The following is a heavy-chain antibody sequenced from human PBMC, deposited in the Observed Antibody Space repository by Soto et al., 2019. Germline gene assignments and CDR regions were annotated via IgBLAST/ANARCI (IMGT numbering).Heavy chain of an antibody. CDR1: GGSVSSPSYY. D-gene: IGHD1-1*01. CDR3: AGFSDPGTYFDP. Sequence: PSETLSLTCTVSGGSVSSPSYYWHWIRQPPGKGLEWIGYIDYSGSTNYNPSLKSRVTISVGTSKNQFSLKLRSVTASDTAVYYCAGFSDPGTYFDPWGQGTLVTVSS. J-gene: IGHJ5*02. V-gene: IGHV4-61*01. CDR2: IDYSGST.